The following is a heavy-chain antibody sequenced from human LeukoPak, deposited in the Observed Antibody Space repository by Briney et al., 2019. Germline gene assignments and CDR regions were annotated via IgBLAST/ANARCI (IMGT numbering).Heavy chain of an antibody. CDR1: GYTFTSYG. CDR3: ATTYYDFWSGFQNAEYFQH. J-gene: IGHJ1*01. D-gene: IGHD3-3*01. V-gene: IGHV1-18*01. Sequence: GASVKVSCKASGYTFTSYGISWVRQAPGQGLKWMGWISAYNGNTNYAQKLQGRVTMTTDTSTSTAYMELRSLRSDDTAAYYCATTYYDFWSGFQNAEYFQHWGQGTLVTVTS. CDR2: ISAYNGNT.